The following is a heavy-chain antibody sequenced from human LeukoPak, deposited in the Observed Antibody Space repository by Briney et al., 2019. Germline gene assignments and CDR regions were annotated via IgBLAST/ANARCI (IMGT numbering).Heavy chain of an antibody. CDR1: GYTFTGYY. CDR2: INPNSGGT. V-gene: IGHV1-2*02. Sequence: ASVKVSCKASGYTFTGYYMHWVRQAPGQGLEWMGWINPNSGGTNYAQKFQGRVTMTRDTSISTAYMELSRLRSDDTAVYYCARDGSNYDYYYYMDVWGKGTTVTVSS. CDR3: ARDGSNYDYYYYMDV. D-gene: IGHD4-11*01. J-gene: IGHJ6*03.